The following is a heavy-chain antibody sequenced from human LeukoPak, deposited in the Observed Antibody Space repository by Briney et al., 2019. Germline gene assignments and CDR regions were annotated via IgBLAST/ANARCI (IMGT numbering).Heavy chain of an antibody. CDR1: GGSISYYY. Sequence: SETLSLTCTVSGGSISYYYWSWIRQPPGKGLEWIGYIHYSGSTKYSPSLKSRVTISVDTSKNQFSLKLSSVTAADTAVYYCARLGTTVTTDYWGQGTLVTVSS. V-gene: IGHV4-59*08. D-gene: IGHD4-17*01. CDR3: ARLGTTVTTDY. J-gene: IGHJ4*02. CDR2: IHYSGST.